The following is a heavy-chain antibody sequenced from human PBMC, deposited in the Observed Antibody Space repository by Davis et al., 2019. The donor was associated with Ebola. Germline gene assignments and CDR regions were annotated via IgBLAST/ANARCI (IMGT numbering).Heavy chain of an antibody. J-gene: IGHJ3*02. CDR3: ARDHYYDSSGYSLEAFDI. D-gene: IGHD3-22*01. CDR2: IYYSGST. V-gene: IGHV4-59*12. CDR1: GGSISSYC. Sequence: PGGSLRLSCTVSGGSISSYCWSWIRQPPGKGLEWIGYIYYSGSTNYNPSLKSRVTISVDTSKNQFSLKLSSVTAADTAVYYCARDHYYDSSGYSLEAFDIWGQGTMVTVSS.